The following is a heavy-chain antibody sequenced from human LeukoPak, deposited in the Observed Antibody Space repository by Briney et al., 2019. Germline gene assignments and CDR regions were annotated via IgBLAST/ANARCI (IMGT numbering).Heavy chain of an antibody. CDR1: GYTFTSYD. J-gene: IGHJ6*03. CDR3: ARVCSSSWYTYNYYYYMDV. D-gene: IGHD6-13*01. V-gene: IGHV1-8*01. Sequence: RASVKVSCKASGYTFTSYDINWVRQATGQGLEWMGWMNPNSGNTGYAQKFQGRVTMTRNTSISTAYMELSSLRSEDTAVYYCARVCSSSWYTYNYYYYMDVWGKGTTVTVSS. CDR2: MNPNSGNT.